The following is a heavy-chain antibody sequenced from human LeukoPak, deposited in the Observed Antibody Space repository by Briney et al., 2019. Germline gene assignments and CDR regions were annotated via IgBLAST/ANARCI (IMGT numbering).Heavy chain of an antibody. V-gene: IGHV3-11*04. CDR2: ISSSGSTI. CDR3: ARETYYDFWSGYYTGRYFDY. D-gene: IGHD3-3*01. Sequence: AGGSLRLSCAASGFSFSDYYMSWIRQAPGKGLEWVSYISSSGSTIYYADSVKGRFTISRDNAKNSLYLQMNSLRAEDTAVYYCARETYYDFWSGYYTGRYFDYWGQGTLVTVSS. J-gene: IGHJ4*02. CDR1: GFSFSDYY.